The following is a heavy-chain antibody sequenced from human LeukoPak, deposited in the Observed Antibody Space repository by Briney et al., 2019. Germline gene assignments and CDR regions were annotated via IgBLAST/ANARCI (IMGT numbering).Heavy chain of an antibody. CDR1: GYTFTGYY. J-gene: IGHJ4*02. CDR3: ARTPTATPGMH. D-gene: IGHD1-26*01. Sequence: ASVKVSCKASGYTFTGYYIHWVRQAPGQGLEWMGWINPSSGGTNYAQKFQGRVTMTRDTSISTAYMELSRLRSDDTAVYFCARTPTATPGMHWGQGTLVIVPS. CDR2: INPSSGGT. V-gene: IGHV1-2*02.